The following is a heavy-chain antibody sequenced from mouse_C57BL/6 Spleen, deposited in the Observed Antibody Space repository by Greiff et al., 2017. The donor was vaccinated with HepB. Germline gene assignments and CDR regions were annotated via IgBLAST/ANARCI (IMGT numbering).Heavy chain of an antibody. Sequence: QVHVKQSGPELVKPGASVKISCKASGYSFTSYYIHWVKQRPGQGLEWIGWIYPGSGNTKYNEKFKGKATLTADTSSSTAYMQLSSLTSEDSAVYYCARDDYDAAGLFAYWGQGTLVTVSA. CDR2: IYPGSGNT. CDR1: GYSFTSYY. J-gene: IGHJ3*01. V-gene: IGHV1-66*01. CDR3: ARDDYDAAGLFAY. D-gene: IGHD2-4*01.